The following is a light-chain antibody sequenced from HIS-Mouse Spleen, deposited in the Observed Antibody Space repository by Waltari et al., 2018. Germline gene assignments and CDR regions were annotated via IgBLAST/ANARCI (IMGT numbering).Light chain of an antibody. V-gene: IGLV2-11*01. CDR3: CSYAGSYTWV. CDR1: SSYVGGYNY. CDR2: DVS. J-gene: IGLJ3*02. Sequence: QSALTQPRSVSGSPGQSVTISCTGTSSYVGGYNYVHWYQQHPGKAPKLMIYDVSKRPSGVPDRFSGSKSGNTASLTISGLQAEDEADYYCCSYAGSYTWVFGGGTKLTVL.